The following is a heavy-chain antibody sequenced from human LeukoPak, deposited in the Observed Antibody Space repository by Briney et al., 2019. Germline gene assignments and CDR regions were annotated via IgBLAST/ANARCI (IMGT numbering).Heavy chain of an antibody. CDR3: ARDDNGMDV. CDR2: INPKSGGT. V-gene: IGHV1-2*02. J-gene: IGHJ6*02. Sequence: SVKLSCKASGYTFTGYYMHRVRQAPGQGLEWMGWINPKSGGTNFAQPFQGRVTMTRDTSISTAYMELSRLTSDDTAVYYCARDDNGMDVWGQGTTVTVSS. CDR1: GYTFTGYY. D-gene: IGHD3-22*01.